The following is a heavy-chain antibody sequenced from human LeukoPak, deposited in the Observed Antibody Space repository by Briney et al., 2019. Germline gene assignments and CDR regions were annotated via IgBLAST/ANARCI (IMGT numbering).Heavy chain of an antibody. CDR3: ARDRYGDGFAHFDY. V-gene: IGHV1-2*02. D-gene: IGHD5-24*01. CDR2: INPNSGGT. J-gene: IGHJ4*02. CDR1: GYTFTDYY. Sequence: ASVKVSCKASGYTFTDYYIHWVRQAPGQGLEWMGWINPNSGGTHYAQKFLGRVTMTRDTSISTVYMELSRLRSDDTAVYYCARDRYGDGFAHFDYWGQGALVTVSS.